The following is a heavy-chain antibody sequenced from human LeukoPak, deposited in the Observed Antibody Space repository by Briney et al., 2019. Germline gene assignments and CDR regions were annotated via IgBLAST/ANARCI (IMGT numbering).Heavy chain of an antibody. CDR1: GFTVRTNY. CDR2: IRYDGSNK. V-gene: IGHV3-33*08. Sequence: PGGSLRLSCAASGFTVRTNYMSWVRQAPGKGLEWVAVIRYDGSNKYYTDSVKGRFTISRDNSKSTLYLQMNSLRAEDTAVYYCARGLGYWYLDLWGRGTLVTVSS. J-gene: IGHJ2*01. CDR3: ARGLGYWYLDL.